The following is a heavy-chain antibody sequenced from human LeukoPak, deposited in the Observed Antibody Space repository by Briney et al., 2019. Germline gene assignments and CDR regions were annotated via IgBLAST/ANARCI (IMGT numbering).Heavy chain of an antibody. CDR3: ERAGDIVTSIGF. D-gene: IGHD5-12*01. CDR2: IHSTSSLI. CDR1: GVSSRRDN. J-gene: IGHJ6*02. Sequence: GGSLRPSCAASGVSSRRDNTNSGRHAPGKGLEWVSFIHSTSSLISYADPVKGRFTVARDNAKISLYLKMNRMRAEDKELYSCERAGDIVTSIGFLGQGTTVTVSS. V-gene: IGHV3-21*01.